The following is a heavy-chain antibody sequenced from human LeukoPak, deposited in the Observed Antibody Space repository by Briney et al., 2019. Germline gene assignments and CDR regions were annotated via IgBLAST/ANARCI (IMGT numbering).Heavy chain of an antibody. CDR2: IKSKTDGGTT. CDR3: TTEWELLQYFDY. D-gene: IGHD1-26*01. Sequence: PGGSLRLSCAASGFTFSNAWMSWVRQAPGKGLEXXXRIKSKTDGGTTDYAAPVKGRFTISRDDSKNTLYLQMNSLKTEDTAVYYCTTEWELLQYFDYWGQGTLVTVSS. V-gene: IGHV3-15*01. J-gene: IGHJ4*02. CDR1: GFTFSNAW.